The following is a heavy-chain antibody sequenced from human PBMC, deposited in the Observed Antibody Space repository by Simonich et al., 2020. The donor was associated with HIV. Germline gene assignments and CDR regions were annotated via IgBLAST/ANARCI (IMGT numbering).Heavy chain of an antibody. V-gene: IGHV2-5*02. Sequence: QIILKESGPTLVKPTQTLTMTCTFSGFSLSTSAVGVGWIRQPPGKALEWLALIYWDDDKRYSPSLKSRLTITKDTSKNQVVLTMTNMDPVDTATYYCAHRRLNWGGDYFDYWGQGTLVTVSS. D-gene: IGHD7-27*01. J-gene: IGHJ4*02. CDR2: IYWDDDK. CDR3: AHRRLNWGGDYFDY. CDR1: GFSLSTSAVG.